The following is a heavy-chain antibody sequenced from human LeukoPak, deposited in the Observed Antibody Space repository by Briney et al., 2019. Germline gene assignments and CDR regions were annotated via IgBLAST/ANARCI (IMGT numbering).Heavy chain of an antibody. J-gene: IGHJ4*02. Sequence: SETLSLTCAVSGYSISSGYYWGWIRQPPGKGLELIGSIYHSGSTYYNPSLNSQAPLSVDTSTNQSSLELTSMTAADTAVYYCARHGAFYYGSGSSGLDYSGQGSLVTASS. CDR3: ARHGAFYYGSGSSGLDY. CDR1: GYSISSGYY. CDR2: IYHSGST. D-gene: IGHD3-10*01. V-gene: IGHV4-38-2*01.